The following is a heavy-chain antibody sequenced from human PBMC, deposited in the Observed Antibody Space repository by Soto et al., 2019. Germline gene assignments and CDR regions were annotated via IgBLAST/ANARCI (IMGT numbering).Heavy chain of an antibody. V-gene: IGHV4-59*08. J-gene: IGHJ6*03. CDR2: IYYSGST. Sequence: PSETLSLTCTVSGGSISSYYWSWIRQPPGKGLEWIGYIYYSGSTNYNPSLKSRVTISVDTSKNQFSLKLSSVTAADTAVYYCARRRQLNYDFWSGYYINYYMDVWGKGTTVTVSS. CDR1: GGSISSYY. D-gene: IGHD3-3*01. CDR3: ARRRQLNYDFWSGYYINYYMDV.